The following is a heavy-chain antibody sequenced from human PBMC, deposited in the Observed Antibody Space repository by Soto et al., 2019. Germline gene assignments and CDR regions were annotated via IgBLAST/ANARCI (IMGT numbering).Heavy chain of an antibody. CDR2: TTAYNGDT. J-gene: IGHJ4*02. CDR3: ARGGQYRYFDY. V-gene: IGHV1-18*01. CDR1: GYIFTLFG. Sequence: QVQLLQSGAEVRKPGASVKVSCKTSGYIFTLFGISWVRQAPGQGLEWMGWTTAYNGDTKHAQKFQGRVTLTTDTATSTAYMQLTGLRSDDTAEYFCARGGQYRYFDYWGQGTLVTVSS. D-gene: IGHD3-16*02.